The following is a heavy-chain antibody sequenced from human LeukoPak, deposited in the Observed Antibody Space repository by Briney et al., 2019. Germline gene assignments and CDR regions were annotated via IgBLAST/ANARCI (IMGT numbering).Heavy chain of an antibody. D-gene: IGHD6-19*01. CDR3: ARDRYSSAAFDI. CDR1: GFTFSTYW. V-gene: IGHV3-7*01. CDR2: IQQDGSEK. J-gene: IGHJ3*02. Sequence: GGSLRLSCAASGFTFSTYWMSWVRQAPGKGREGVANIQQDGSEKYYVDSVKGRFTISRDNAKNSLYLQMNSLRAEDTAVYSCARDRYSSAAFDIWGQGTLVTVSS.